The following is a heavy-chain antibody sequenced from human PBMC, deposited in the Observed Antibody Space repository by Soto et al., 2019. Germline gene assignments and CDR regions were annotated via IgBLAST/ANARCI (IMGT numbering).Heavy chain of an antibody. CDR3: AREVSDILTGYYTYYFDY. D-gene: IGHD3-9*01. Sequence: SETLSLTCAVSGYSISSGYYWGWIRQPPGKGLEWIGSIYHSGSTYYNTSLKSRVTISVDTSKNQFSLKLSSVTAADTAVYYCAREVSDILTGYYTYYFDYWGQGTLVTVSS. CDR2: IYHSGST. CDR1: GYSISSGYY. V-gene: IGHV4-38-2*02. J-gene: IGHJ4*02.